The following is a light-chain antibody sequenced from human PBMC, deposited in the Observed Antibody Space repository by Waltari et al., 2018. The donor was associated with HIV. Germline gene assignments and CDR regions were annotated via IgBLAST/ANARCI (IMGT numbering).Light chain of an antibody. CDR3: AAWDDSLNAHVL. Sequence: QSVLTQPPSASGTPGQRVTISCSGRNSNIGSNTVNWYQQLPGTAPKLLIYNSNQRPSGVSDRFAGSKSGTSASLAISGRQSEDEADYYCAAWDDSLNAHVLFGGGTKLTVL. V-gene: IGLV1-44*01. CDR2: NSN. CDR1: NSNIGSNT. J-gene: IGLJ2*01.